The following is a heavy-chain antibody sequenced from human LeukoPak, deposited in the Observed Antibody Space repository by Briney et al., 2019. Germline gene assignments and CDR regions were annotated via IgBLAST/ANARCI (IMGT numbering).Heavy chain of an antibody. V-gene: IGHV4-61*02. CDR2: IYTSGST. Sequence: SETLSLTCTVSGGSISSGSYYWSWIRQPAGKGLEWIGRIYTSGSTYYNPSLKSRVTISVDTSKNQFSLKLSSVTAADTAVYYCARDPQGGYYFDYWGQGTLVTVSS. CDR1: GGSISSGSYY. D-gene: IGHD3-16*01. CDR3: ARDPQGGYYFDY. J-gene: IGHJ4*02.